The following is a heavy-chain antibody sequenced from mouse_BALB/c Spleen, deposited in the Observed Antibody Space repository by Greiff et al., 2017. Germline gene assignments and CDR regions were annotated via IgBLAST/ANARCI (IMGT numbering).Heavy chain of an antibody. CDR3: TDDGNYAMDY. CDR2: IYPGSGST. D-gene: IGHD2-3*01. J-gene: IGHJ4*01. V-gene: IGHV1S22*01. CDR1: GYTFTSYW. Sequence: LQQPGSELVRPGASVKLSCTASGYTFTSYWMHWVKQRPGQGLEWIGNIYPGSGSTNYDEKFKSKATLTVDTSSSTAYMQLSSLTSEDSAVYYCTDDGNYAMDYWGQGTSVTVAS.